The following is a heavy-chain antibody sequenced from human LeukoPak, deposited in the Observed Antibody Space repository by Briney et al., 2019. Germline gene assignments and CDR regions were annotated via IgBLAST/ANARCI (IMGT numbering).Heavy chain of an antibody. CDR3: ARHDRGWLPYY. J-gene: IGHJ4*02. V-gene: IGHV4-34*01. CDR1: GGSFSGYY. Sequence: PSETLSLTCAVYGGSFSGYYWSWIRQPPGKGLEWIGEINHSGSTNYNPSLKSRVTISVDTSKNQFSLKLSSVSAADTAVYYCARHDRGWLPYYWGQGTLVTVSS. CDR2: INHSGST. D-gene: IGHD3-10*02.